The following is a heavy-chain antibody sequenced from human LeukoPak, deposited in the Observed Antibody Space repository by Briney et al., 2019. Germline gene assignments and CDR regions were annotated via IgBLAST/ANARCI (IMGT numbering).Heavy chain of an antibody. CDR1: GFTFSSYG. Sequence: GGSLRLSCAASGFTFSSYGMHWVRQAPGKGLEWVAVISYDGSNKYYADSVKGRFTISRDNSKNTLYLQMNSLRAEDTAVYYCAAVLSPYYGMDVWGQGTTVTVSS. CDR2: ISYDGSNK. V-gene: IGHV3-30*03. CDR3: AAVLSPYYGMDV. J-gene: IGHJ6*02. D-gene: IGHD5/OR15-5a*01.